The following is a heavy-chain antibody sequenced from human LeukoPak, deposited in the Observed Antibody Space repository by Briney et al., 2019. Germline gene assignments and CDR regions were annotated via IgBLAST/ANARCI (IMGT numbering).Heavy chain of an antibody. Sequence: SETLPLTCAVSGYSFSGGYYWGWVRQAPGKGLEWIGNVYHIGTTYINPSLRTRVTLSVATSKKQFFVTLRSVTAADTAVYYCVNLQPGGAFDIWGQGTMVTVSS. D-gene: IGHD4-11*01. J-gene: IGHJ3*02. CDR3: VNLQPGGAFDI. V-gene: IGHV4-38-2*01. CDR2: VYHIGTT. CDR1: GYSFSGGYY.